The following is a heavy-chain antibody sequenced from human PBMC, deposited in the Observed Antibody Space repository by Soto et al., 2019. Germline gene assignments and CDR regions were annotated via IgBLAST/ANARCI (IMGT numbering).Heavy chain of an antibody. CDR2: IHASGNT. CDR3: ARSSHKESWFDP. Sequence: SSETLSLTCIVSGGSLNNFYWNWIRQTAGKGLEWIGRIHASGNTNYNPSLKSRATLSVDTSKNQFSLKVRSVTAADTAVYYCARSSHKESWFDPWGQGTLVTAPQ. CDR1: GGSLNNFY. D-gene: IGHD6-19*01. V-gene: IGHV4-4*07. J-gene: IGHJ5*02.